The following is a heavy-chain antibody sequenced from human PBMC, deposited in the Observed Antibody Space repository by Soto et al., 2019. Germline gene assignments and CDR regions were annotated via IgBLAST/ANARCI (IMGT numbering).Heavy chain of an antibody. D-gene: IGHD3-3*01. CDR1: GYTFTSYG. J-gene: IGHJ6*03. CDR2: ISAYNGNT. Sequence: ASVKVSCKASGYTFTSYGISWVRQAPGQGLEWMGWISAYNGNTNYAQKLQGRVTMTTDTSTSTAYMELRSLRSDDTAVYYCARDSWSALNYYYYMDVWGKGTTVTVSS. V-gene: IGHV1-18*01. CDR3: ARDSWSALNYYYYMDV.